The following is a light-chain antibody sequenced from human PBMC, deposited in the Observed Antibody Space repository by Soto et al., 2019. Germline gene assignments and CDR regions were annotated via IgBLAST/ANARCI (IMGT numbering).Light chain of an antibody. Sequence: EIVLTQSLGTLSLSPGERATLSCRASRSVSSNYLAWYQQQPGQAPRLLIYGASSRATGSPDRFSGSGSGTDFSLTISRLEPEDFAVYYCQQYGDSPLTFGGGTKVEIK. V-gene: IGKV3-20*01. CDR2: GAS. CDR3: QQYGDSPLT. J-gene: IGKJ4*01. CDR1: RSVSSNY.